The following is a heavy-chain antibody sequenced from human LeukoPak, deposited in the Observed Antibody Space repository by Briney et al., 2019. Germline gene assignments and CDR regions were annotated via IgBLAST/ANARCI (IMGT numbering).Heavy chain of an antibody. CDR1: AFTFSSHA. J-gene: IGHJ4*02. CDR3: AKDYISGSSSWYYFDY. D-gene: IGHD3-10*01. Sequence: GGSLRLSCVASAFTFSSHAMSWVRQAPGKGLEWVSAISGNGGSTDYADSVKGRFTISRDNSKNTLYLQMDGLRAEDTAIYYCAKDYISGSSSWYYFDYWGQGALVTVSA. CDR2: ISGNGGST. V-gene: IGHV3-23*01.